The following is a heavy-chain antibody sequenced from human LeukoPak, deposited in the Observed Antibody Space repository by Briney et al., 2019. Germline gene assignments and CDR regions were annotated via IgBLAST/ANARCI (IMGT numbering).Heavy chain of an antibody. Sequence: GASVNVSYTVSGYTLTELSMHWVRQAPGKGLEGMGGFDPEDGETIYAQKFQGRVTMTEDTSTDTAYMELSSLRSEDTAVYYCATTRYYYGSGAPEPAFDYWGQGTLVTVSS. V-gene: IGHV1-24*01. CDR3: ATTRYYYGSGAPEPAFDY. CDR1: GYTLTELS. J-gene: IGHJ4*02. D-gene: IGHD3-10*01. CDR2: FDPEDGET.